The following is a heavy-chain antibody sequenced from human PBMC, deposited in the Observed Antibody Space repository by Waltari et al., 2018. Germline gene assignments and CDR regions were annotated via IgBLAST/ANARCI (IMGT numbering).Heavy chain of an antibody. Sequence: QLQLQESGPGLVKPSETLSLTCTVSDGSISSGSYYWGWIRQPPGQGLEAIGYISYSGTTDSNLSHKRRVNMSVDTSRDQYSLSLRSVAAADTAVDYCVRYYGNGEGWLDPWGQGTLVTVSS. CDR3: VRYYGNGEGWLDP. CDR1: DGSISSGSYY. V-gene: IGHV4-39*07. D-gene: IGHD3-3*01. J-gene: IGHJ5*02. CDR2: ISYSGTT.